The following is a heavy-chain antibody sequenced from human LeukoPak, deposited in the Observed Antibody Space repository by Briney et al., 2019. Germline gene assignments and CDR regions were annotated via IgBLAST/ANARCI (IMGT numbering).Heavy chain of an antibody. D-gene: IGHD1-26*01. CDR2: INPYSGAT. CDR1: GYTFTGYY. V-gene: IGHV1-2*02. CDR3: ARIRGGNNYHFDY. J-gene: IGHJ4*02. Sequence: AASVKVSCKASGYTFTGYYIHWVRQAPGQGLEWVGWINPYSGATNYAQKFQGRVTMTGDTSITTAYMELSRLRSDDTAVYYCARIRGGNNYHFDYWGQGTLVTVSS.